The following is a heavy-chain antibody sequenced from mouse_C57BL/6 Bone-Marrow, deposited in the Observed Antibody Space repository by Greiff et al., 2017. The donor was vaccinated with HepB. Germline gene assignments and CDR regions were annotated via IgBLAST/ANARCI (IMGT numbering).Heavy chain of an antibody. CDR1: GYTFTSYW. Sequence: QVQLQQPGAELVKPGASVKMSCKASGYTFTSYWITWVKQRPGQGLEWIGDIYPGSGSTNYNEKFKSKATLSVDTASGTAYMQLRSLTSEDSAVYYCARSATMPIDYWGQGTTLTVSS. D-gene: IGHD2-1*01. J-gene: IGHJ2*01. V-gene: IGHV1-55*01. CDR3: ARSATMPIDY. CDR2: IYPGSGST.